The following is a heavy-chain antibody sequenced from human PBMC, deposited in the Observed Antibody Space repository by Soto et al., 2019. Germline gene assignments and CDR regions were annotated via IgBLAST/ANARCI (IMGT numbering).Heavy chain of an antibody. CDR3: AKDRNYPRDQFHY. D-gene: IGHD1-7*01. Sequence: PLGGSLRLSCAASGFTFSTYALSWVRQAPGKGLEWVSAISANGQGIYYADSVRGRFTISRDNSKNTIFLHMDSLRAEDTAVYYCAKDRNYPRDQFHYWGQGTLVTVSS. J-gene: IGHJ4*02. CDR1: GFTFSTYA. CDR2: ISANGQGI. V-gene: IGHV3-23*01.